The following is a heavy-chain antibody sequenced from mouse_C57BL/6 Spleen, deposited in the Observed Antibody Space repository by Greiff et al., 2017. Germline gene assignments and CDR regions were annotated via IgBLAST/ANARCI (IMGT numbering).Heavy chain of an antibody. D-gene: IGHD1-1*01. CDR2: IDPENGDT. CDR3: TTGGTGAY. Sequence: VQLQQSGAELVRPGASVKLSCTASGFNIKDDYMHWVKQRPEQGLEWIGWIDPENGDTEYASKFQGKATITADTSSNTAYLQLRSLTAEDTAVYYCTTGGTGAYWGQGTLVTVSA. J-gene: IGHJ3*01. CDR1: GFNIKDDY. V-gene: IGHV14-4*01.